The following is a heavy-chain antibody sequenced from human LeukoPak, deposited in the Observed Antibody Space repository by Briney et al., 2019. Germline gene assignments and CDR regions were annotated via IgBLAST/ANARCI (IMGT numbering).Heavy chain of an antibody. V-gene: IGHV4-39*01. J-gene: IGHJ4*02. Sequence: PSETLSLTCAVSGGSISTSNSYWGWIRRPPGEGLEWVGSIYYSGNTYYNPSLKSRVTISVDTSKNQFSLILTSVTAADTAVYYCARQTGAGLFILPGGQGTLVTVSS. CDR2: IYYSGNT. CDR1: GGSISTSNSY. CDR3: ARQTGAGLFILP. D-gene: IGHD3-3*01.